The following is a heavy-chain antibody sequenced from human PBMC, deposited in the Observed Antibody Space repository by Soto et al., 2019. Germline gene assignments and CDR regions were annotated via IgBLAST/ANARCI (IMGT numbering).Heavy chain of an antibody. CDR2: ISFDGINK. Sequence: QVQLVESGGGVVQPGRSLILSCAASGFTFSSYGTHWVRQAPGKGLEWVAVISFDGINKYYADSVKGRFTISRDNSKNTLNLQMDSLRAEDRAVYSCAKGREQQLVRIGMDVWGQGTTVTVCS. CDR3: AKGREQQLVRIGMDV. V-gene: IGHV3-30*18. CDR1: GFTFSSYG. J-gene: IGHJ6*02. D-gene: IGHD6-13*01.